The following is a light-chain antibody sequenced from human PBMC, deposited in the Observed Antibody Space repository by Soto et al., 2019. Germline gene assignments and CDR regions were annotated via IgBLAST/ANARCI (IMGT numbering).Light chain of an antibody. CDR2: GAS. CDR1: QSVSSSY. CDR3: QQYGSSPPIFT. J-gene: IGKJ3*01. Sequence: EIVLTQSPGTLSLSPGERATLSCRASQSVSSSYLAWYQQKPGQAPRLLIYGASSRATGNPDRFSGSGSGTAFTLTIRRLEPEDFAVYYCQQYGSSPPIFTFGPGTKVDIK. V-gene: IGKV3-20*01.